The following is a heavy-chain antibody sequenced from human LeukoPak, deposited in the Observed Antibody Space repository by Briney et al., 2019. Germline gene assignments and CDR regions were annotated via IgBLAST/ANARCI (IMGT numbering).Heavy chain of an antibody. J-gene: IGHJ1*01. Sequence: GGSLRLSCAASGFTFSSYAMSWVRQAPGKGLEWVSAISGSGGSTYYADSVKGRFTISRDNSKNTLYLQMNSLRAEDTAVYYCARTEGGYCSSTSCPADFQHWGQGTLVTVSS. CDR2: ISGSGGST. CDR3: ARTEGGYCSSTSCPADFQH. V-gene: IGHV3-23*01. CDR1: GFTFSSYA. D-gene: IGHD2-2*01.